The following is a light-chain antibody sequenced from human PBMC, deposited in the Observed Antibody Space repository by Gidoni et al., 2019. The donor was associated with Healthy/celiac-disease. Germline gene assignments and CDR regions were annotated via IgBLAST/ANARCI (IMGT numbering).Light chain of an antibody. V-gene: IGKV1-9*01. Sequence: DIHLTQSPSFLSASVGDRVTITCRASQGISSYLVWYQQKPGKAPKLLIYAASTLQSGVPSRFSGSGSGTEFTLTISSLQTEDFATYYCQQLNSYPALTFGGGTKVEIK. CDR2: AAS. CDR3: QQLNSYPALT. CDR1: QGISSY. J-gene: IGKJ4*01.